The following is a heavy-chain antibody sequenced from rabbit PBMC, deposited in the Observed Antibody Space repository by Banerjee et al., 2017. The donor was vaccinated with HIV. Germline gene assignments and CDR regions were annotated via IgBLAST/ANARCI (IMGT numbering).Heavy chain of an antibody. V-gene: IGHV1S45*01. CDR3: AREDISVWGSNL. CDR2: IYVGSSGTT. CDR1: GIDFSGYYY. Sequence: QQQLEESGGGLVKPGGTLTLTCKASGIDFSGYYYMCWVRQAPGKGLEWIACIYVGSSGTTYYATWAKGRFTISKTSSTTVTLQMTSLTAADTATYLCAREDISVWGSNLWGQGTLVTVS. D-gene: IGHD4-1*01. J-gene: IGHJ4*01.